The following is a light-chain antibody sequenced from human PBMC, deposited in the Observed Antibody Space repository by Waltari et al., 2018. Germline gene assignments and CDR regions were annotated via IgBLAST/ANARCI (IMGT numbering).Light chain of an antibody. V-gene: IGKV1-39*01. CDR1: QAISTY. CDR2: SSS. J-gene: IGKJ4*01. CDR3: QQSYSAPLA. Sequence: DTLMTQSPSSLSASVGDRVTITCRASQAISTYVNWYQQTPGMAPKLLIFSSSTLHRGVSSRFSGSGSGTEFTLTISNLQPDAFATYYCQQSYSAPLAFGGGTKLDI.